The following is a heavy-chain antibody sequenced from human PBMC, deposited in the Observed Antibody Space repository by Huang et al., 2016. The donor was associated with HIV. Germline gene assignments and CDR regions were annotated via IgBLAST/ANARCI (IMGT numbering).Heavy chain of an antibody. J-gene: IGHJ3*02. D-gene: IGHD3-16*01. CDR2: INHNGIP. CDR1: GGSFSGYY. CDR3: VRESMMSWLDDHDAFDI. Sequence: QVQLQQWGAGLLKPSETLSLTCAVYGGSFSGYYWSWIRQSPGKGLEWIGEINHNGIPNSHPALKSRSTISVDTSKNQFSLKLSSVTAADTAVYYCVRESMMSWLDDHDAFDIWGQGTMVTVSS. V-gene: IGHV4-34*01.